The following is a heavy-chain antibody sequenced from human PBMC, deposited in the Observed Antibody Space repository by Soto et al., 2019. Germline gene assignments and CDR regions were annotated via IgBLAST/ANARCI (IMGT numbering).Heavy chain of an antibody. CDR1: GFTFSSYA. Sequence: GGSLRLSCAASGFTFSSYAMSWVRQAPGKGLEWVSAISGSGNSPYYADSVKGRFTFSRDNAKNTLYLQMNSLRAEDTAVYYCARDFLYSSRWGQGTLVTVSS. CDR2: ISGSGNSP. V-gene: IGHV3-23*01. CDR3: ARDFLYSSR. J-gene: IGHJ4*02. D-gene: IGHD6-13*01.